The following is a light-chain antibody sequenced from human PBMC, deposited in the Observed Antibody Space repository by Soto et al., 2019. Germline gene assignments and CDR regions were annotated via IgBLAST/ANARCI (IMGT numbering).Light chain of an antibody. CDR2: AAP. CDR1: QGVSSW. Sequence: DIQMTQSPSSVSASVGARVTITCRASQGVSSWLAWYQKKPGKAPKLLIYAAPSLQSGVPSRFSASGSLTNFTLTIISLQPEDFAAYYSQQANSSRVTFGPGTKVDIK. J-gene: IGKJ3*01. CDR3: QQANSSRVT. V-gene: IGKV1-12*01.